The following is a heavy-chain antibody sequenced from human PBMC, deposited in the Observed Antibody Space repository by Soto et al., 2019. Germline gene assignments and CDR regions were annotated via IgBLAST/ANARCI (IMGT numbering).Heavy chain of an antibody. CDR1: GYTFTTYW. Sequence: GESLKISCQGSGYTFTTYWVDWVRQRPGKGLDWMGNIYPGDSDVKYSPSFQGQVTISVDKSISTAYLQWNSLKASDTAVYYCARQNYAGYGGYDSAFDTWGQGTLVTVSS. CDR2: IYPGDSDV. D-gene: IGHD5-12*01. V-gene: IGHV5-51*01. CDR3: ARQNYAGYGGYDSAFDT. J-gene: IGHJ4*02.